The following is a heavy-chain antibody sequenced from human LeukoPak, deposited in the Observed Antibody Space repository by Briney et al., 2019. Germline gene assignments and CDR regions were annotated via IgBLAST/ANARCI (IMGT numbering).Heavy chain of an antibody. D-gene: IGHD1-26*01. CDR2: IYYSGST. V-gene: IGHV4-59*01. Sequence: SETLSLTCTVSGGPISSYYWSWIRQPPGKGLEWIGYIYYSGSTNYNPSLKSRVTISVDMSKNQFSLKLSSVTAADTAVYYCARVRGLGAVGYFDYWGQGTLVTVSS. J-gene: IGHJ4*02. CDR3: ARVRGLGAVGYFDY. CDR1: GGPISSYY.